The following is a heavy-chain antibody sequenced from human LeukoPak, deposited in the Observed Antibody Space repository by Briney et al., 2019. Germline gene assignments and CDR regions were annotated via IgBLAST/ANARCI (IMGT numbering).Heavy chain of an antibody. D-gene: IGHD5-18*01. CDR3: ARVKGSYEAVTG. J-gene: IGHJ4*02. CDR2: IIPIFGTA. Sequence: GSSVKVSCKASGGTFSSYAISWVRQAPGQGLEWMGGIIPIFGTANYAQKFQGRVTITTDESTSTAYMELSSLRSEDTAVYYCARVKGSYEAVTGWGQGTLVTVSS. CDR1: GGTFSSYA. V-gene: IGHV1-69*05.